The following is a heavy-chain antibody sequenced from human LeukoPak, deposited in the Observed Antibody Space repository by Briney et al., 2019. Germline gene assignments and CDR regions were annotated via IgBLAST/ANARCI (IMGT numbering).Heavy chain of an antibody. D-gene: IGHD3-22*01. Sequence: KPSETLSLTCTVSGGSISGYYWSWIRQPPGKGLEWIGEINHSGSTNYNPSLKSRVTISVDTSKNQFSLKLSSVTAADTAVYYCARDDSSGYYYAYWYFDLWGRGTLVTVSS. V-gene: IGHV4-34*01. CDR2: INHSGST. CDR1: GGSISGYY. J-gene: IGHJ2*01. CDR3: ARDDSSGYYYAYWYFDL.